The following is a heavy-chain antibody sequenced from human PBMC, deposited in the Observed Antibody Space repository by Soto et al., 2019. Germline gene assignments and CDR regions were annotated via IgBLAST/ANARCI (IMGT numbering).Heavy chain of an antibody. CDR2: TNEDGSIT. Sequence: EVQLVESGGGLVQPGGSLRLSCEVSGFIFSSYWMHWVRQVPGKGLVWVSRTNEDGSITNYADSVRGRFTISRDNAKNSLYMERNSGGVEDTAVYYCTRDRGGRGGYWGQGTLVTVSS. CDR1: GFIFSSYW. J-gene: IGHJ4*02. CDR3: TRDRGGRGGY. V-gene: IGHV3-74*01. D-gene: IGHD3-16*01.